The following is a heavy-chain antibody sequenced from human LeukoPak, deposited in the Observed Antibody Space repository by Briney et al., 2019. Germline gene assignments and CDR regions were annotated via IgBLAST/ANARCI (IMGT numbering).Heavy chain of an antibody. J-gene: IGHJ3*01. CDR2: INPNSGGT. V-gene: IGHV1-2*02. Sequence: GPSVKLSCKASGYTFTVYYIHWVRQASGQGLEWVGWINPNSGGTNYAQKFQGRVTMTSDASISTAYMELSRLRSDDTAVYYCARDRDFWSGTSPFHVWGQGTMVAVSS. CDR1: GYTFTVYY. D-gene: IGHD3-3*01. CDR3: ARDRDFWSGTSPFHV.